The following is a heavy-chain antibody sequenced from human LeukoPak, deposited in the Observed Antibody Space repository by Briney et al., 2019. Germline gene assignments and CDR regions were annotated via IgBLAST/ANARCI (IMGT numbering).Heavy chain of an antibody. J-gene: IGHJ4*02. D-gene: IGHD1-26*01. CDR3: ARGPSGRNSYIDY. CDR1: GFTFSSDT. CDR2: ISSSSSYI. V-gene: IGHV3-21*01. Sequence: GGSLRLSCGASGFTFSSDTMNWVRQAPGKGLEWVSSISSSSSYIYYADSVKGRFTISRDNAKNSLYLQMNSLRAEDTAVYYCARGPSGRNSYIDYWGQGTLVTVSS.